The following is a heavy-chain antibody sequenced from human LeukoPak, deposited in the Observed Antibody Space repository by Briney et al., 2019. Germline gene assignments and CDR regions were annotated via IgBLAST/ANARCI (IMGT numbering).Heavy chain of an antibody. CDR1: GYTFTNYG. Sequence: ASVKISWKTSGYTFTNYGINWVRQEPGQGLEWMGWISAYNDNTVYAQNLQGRVTMTTDTSATTAYMELWNLRPDDSAVYYCARAGYYDGSGYYHYYYYGMDVWGQGTTVTVAS. D-gene: IGHD3-22*01. V-gene: IGHV1-18*01. CDR3: ARAGYYDGSGYYHYYYYGMDV. J-gene: IGHJ6*02. CDR2: ISAYNDNT.